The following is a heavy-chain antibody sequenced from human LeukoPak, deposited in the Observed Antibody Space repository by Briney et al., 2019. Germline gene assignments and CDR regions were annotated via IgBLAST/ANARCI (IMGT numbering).Heavy chain of an antibody. CDR3: AGRLAARLRYFDY. CDR1: GGSFSGYY. J-gene: IGHJ4*02. CDR2: INHSGST. Sequence: PSETLSLTCAVYGGSFSGYYWSWIRQPPGKGLEWIGEINHSGSTNYNPSLKSRVTISVDTSKNQFSLKLSSVTAADTAVYYCAGRLAARLRYFDYWGQGTLVTVSS. D-gene: IGHD6-6*01. V-gene: IGHV4-34*01.